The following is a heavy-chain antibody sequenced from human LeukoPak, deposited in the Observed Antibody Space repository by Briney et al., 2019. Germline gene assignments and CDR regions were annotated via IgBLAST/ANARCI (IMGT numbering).Heavy chain of an antibody. CDR2: IIPIFGTA. J-gene: IGHJ5*02. V-gene: IGHV1-69*13. D-gene: IGHD1-26*01. CDR3: ARERGIVGATEGVGWFDP. Sequence: SLNVSCTVSGGTFSSYAISWVRQAPGQGLEWMGGIIPIFGTANYAKKFQGRVTITADESTSTANMELSSLRSEDTAVYYCARERGIVGATEGVGWFDPWGQGTLVTVSS. CDR1: GGTFSSYA.